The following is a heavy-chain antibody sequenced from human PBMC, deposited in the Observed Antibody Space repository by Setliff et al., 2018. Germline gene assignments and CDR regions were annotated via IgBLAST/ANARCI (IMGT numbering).Heavy chain of an antibody. CDR2: ISSSSSYI. D-gene: IGHD6-19*01. Sequence: GGSLRLSCAASGFTFSSYSMNWVRQAPGKGLEWVSSISSSSSYIYYADSVKGRFTISRDNAKNSLYLQMNSLRAEDTAVYYCARAVGSSSGWYNYYYYMDVWGKGTTVTVSS. J-gene: IGHJ6*03. CDR1: GFTFSSYS. V-gene: IGHV3-21*04. CDR3: ARAVGSSSGWYNYYYYMDV.